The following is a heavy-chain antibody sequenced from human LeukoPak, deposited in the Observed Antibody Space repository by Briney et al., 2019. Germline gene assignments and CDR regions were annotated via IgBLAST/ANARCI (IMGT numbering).Heavy chain of an antibody. CDR2: IRSKANSYAT. Sequence: GGSLRLSCAASGFTFSGSAMHWVRQASGKGLEWVGCIRSKANSYATAYAASVKGRFTISRDDSKNTAYLQMNSLKTEDTAVYYCSGQGDGDEMATPSYWGQGTLVTVSS. J-gene: IGHJ4*02. D-gene: IGHD5-24*01. V-gene: IGHV3-73*01. CDR1: GFTFSGSA. CDR3: SGQGDGDEMATPSY.